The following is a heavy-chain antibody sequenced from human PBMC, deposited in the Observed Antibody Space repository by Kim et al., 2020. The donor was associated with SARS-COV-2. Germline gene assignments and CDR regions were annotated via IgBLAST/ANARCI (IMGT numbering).Heavy chain of an antibody. Sequence: GGSLRRSCAASGFTFSSYSMNWVRQAPGKGLEWISSISSSGSYIYYADSMKGRFTISRDNARASLYLQMNSLRAEDTAVYYCARVLFGGLSYFDYDCQGT. J-gene: IGHJ4*02. CDR2: ISSSGSYI. V-gene: IGHV3-21*01. CDR1: GFTFSSYS. D-gene: IGHD5-12*01. CDR3: ARVLFGGLSYFDY.